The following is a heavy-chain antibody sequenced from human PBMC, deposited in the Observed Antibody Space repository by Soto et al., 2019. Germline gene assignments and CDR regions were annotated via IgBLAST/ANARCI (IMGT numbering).Heavy chain of an antibody. V-gene: IGHV3-30*09. J-gene: IGHJ3*02. CDR1: GFTFSDFA. D-gene: IGHD2-21*02. Sequence: QVQLVESGGGVVQPGRSLRLSCAASGFTFSDFAGHWVRQSPGKGLEWVAGVIYDATSKFYADSVKGRFAISRDNSKNTLSLQMDSLRPEDTAVYYCVREERDFDIWGQGTMVTVSS. CDR3: VREERDFDI. CDR2: VIYDATSK.